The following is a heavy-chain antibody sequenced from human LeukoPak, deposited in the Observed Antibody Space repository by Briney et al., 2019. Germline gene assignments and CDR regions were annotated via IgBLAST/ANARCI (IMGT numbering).Heavy chain of an antibody. CDR2: IIPIFGTA. Sequence: SVKVSCKASGGTFSSYAISWVRQAPGQGLEWMGGIIPIFGTANYAQKFQGRVTITTDESTSTAYMELSSLRSEDTAVYYCARGGVLRGTAMANLTYYYYYYMDVWGKGTTVTVSS. D-gene: IGHD5-18*01. V-gene: IGHV1-69*05. CDR1: GGTFSSYA. J-gene: IGHJ6*03. CDR3: ARGGVLRGTAMANLTYYYYYYMDV.